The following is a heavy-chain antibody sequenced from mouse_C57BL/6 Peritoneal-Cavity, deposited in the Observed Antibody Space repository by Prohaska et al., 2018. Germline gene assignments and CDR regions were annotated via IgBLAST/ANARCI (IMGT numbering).Heavy chain of an antibody. CDR1: GISLSTSGMG. Sequence: QVTQKESGTGILQSSQTLRVTCSFSGISLSTSGMGVSWRRQPSGKGLEWLANIYWDDDKHYNPSMKSRLTISKDTSRNQVFLKITSVDTADTATYYCARDGYLYAMDDWGKGTSVTVSS. CDR3: ARDGYLYAMDD. D-gene: IGHD2-3*01. CDR2: IYWDDDK. V-gene: IGHV8-12*01. J-gene: IGHJ4*01.